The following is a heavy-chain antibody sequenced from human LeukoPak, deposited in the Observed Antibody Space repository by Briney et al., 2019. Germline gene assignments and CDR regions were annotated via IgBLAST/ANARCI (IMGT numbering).Heavy chain of an antibody. CDR1: GGSFSGYY. J-gene: IGHJ4*02. CDR3: ARGGDTATYYFDY. V-gene: IGHV4-34*01. CDR2: INHSGST. Sequence: SETLSLTCAVYGGSFSGYYWSWIRQPPGKGLEWIGEINHSGSTNYNPSLKSRVTISVDTSKNQFSLKLSSVTAADRAVYYCARGGDTATYYFDYWGQGTLVTVSS. D-gene: IGHD5-18*01.